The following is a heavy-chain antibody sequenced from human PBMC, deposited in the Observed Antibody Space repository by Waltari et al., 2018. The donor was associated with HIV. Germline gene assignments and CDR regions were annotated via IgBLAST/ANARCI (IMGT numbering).Heavy chain of an antibody. D-gene: IGHD2-21*02. CDR2: MNPNSVNT. CDR1: GSPFPSYD. V-gene: IGHV1-8*01. Sequence: QVQLVQSGAEVKKPGASVKVSCTASGSPFPSYDINWVRQANGHGLEWMGWMNPNSVNTGYAQKFQGRVTMTRNTSISTAYMELSSLRSEDTAVYYCARGLLAYCGGDCSHDFDYWGQGTLVTVSS. CDR3: ARGLLAYCGGDCSHDFDY. J-gene: IGHJ4*02.